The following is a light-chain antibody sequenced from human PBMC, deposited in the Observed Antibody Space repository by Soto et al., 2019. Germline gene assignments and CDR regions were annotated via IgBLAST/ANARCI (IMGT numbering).Light chain of an antibody. V-gene: IGKV3-20*01. CDR3: QQHGTSPYT. CDR1: QSVTNNY. Sequence: EIVLTQSPGTLSLSPGERVTLSCRASQSVTNNYVAWYQQKPGQAPRLLIFAASNRATGIPDSFSGSGSGTDFTLTISQLEPEDFAMYYCQQHGTSPYTCGQGTKLDI. CDR2: AAS. J-gene: IGKJ2*01.